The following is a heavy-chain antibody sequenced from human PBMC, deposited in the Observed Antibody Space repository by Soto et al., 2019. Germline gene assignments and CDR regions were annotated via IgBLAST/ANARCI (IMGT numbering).Heavy chain of an antibody. J-gene: IGHJ4*01. Sequence: QVQLVECGGGVVQPGRSLRLSCAASGFTFSSYGMHWVRQAPGKGLEWVAVIWYDGSNKYYADSVKGRFTISRDNSKNALYLQMNSLRAEDTAVYYCARDLDGAAFDYWGHATLVTVSS. D-gene: IGHD3-10*01. CDR3: ARDLDGAAFDY. CDR1: GFTFSSYG. CDR2: IWYDGSNK. V-gene: IGHV3-33*01.